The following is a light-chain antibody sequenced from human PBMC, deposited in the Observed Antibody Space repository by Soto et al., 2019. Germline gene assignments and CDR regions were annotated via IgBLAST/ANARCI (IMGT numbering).Light chain of an antibody. CDR2: KAS. J-gene: IGKJ1*01. Sequence: QMTQSPSTLSASVVDRVTITCRASQSISSWLAWYQQKPGKAPNLLISKASNLESGVPSRFSGSGSGTEFTLTISSLQPDDFATYYCQHYNSYGTFGQGTKVDIK. V-gene: IGKV1-5*03. CDR3: QHYNSYGT. CDR1: QSISSW.